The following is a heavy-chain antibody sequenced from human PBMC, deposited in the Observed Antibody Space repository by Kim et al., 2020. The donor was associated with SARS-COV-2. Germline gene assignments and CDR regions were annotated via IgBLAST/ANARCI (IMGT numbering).Heavy chain of an antibody. CDR2: INPSGGST. D-gene: IGHD5-12*01. Sequence: ASVKVSCKASGYTFTSYYMHWVRQAPGQGLEWMGIINPSGGSTSYAQKFQGRVTMTRDTSTSTVYMELSSLRSEDTAGYYCARDGGGDVDIVATIGRIDYWGQRSLVTVSS. CDR1: GYTFTSYY. J-gene: IGHJ4*02. V-gene: IGHV1-46*01. CDR3: ARDGGGDVDIVATIGRIDY.